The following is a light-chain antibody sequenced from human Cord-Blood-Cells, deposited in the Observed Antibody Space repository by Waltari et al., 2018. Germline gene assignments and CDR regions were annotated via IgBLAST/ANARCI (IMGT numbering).Light chain of an antibody. J-gene: IGKJ2*01. Sequence: DIEMTQSPDSLAVSLGECATINCKSSQSVLYSSNNKNYLAWYQQKPGQPPKLLIYWASTRESGVPDRFSGSGSGTDFTLTISSLQAEDVAVYYCQQYYSTPYTFGQGTKLEIK. CDR3: QQYYSTPYT. CDR1: QSVLYSSNNKNY. CDR2: WAS. V-gene: IGKV4-1*01.